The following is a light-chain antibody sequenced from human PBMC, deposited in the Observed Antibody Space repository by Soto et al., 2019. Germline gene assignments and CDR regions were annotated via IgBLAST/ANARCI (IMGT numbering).Light chain of an antibody. CDR3: QQRSNWPPVT. CDR1: QSVSSY. V-gene: IGKV3-11*01. Sequence: EIVLTQSPATLSLSPGERATLSCRASQSVSSYLAWYQQKPGQAPRLLIYDASNRATGIPARFSGSGSGTDFTLTISSSEPEDFAMYYCQQRSNWPPVTFGGGSKVEIK. CDR2: DAS. J-gene: IGKJ4*01.